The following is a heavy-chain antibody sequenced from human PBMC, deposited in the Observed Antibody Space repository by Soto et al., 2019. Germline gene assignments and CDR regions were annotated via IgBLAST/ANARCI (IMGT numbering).Heavy chain of an antibody. D-gene: IGHD3-16*01. CDR1: RFRLNDYY. CDR2: IPAGATDT. Sequence: GGTLRLSCAAARFRLNDYYMGWVRQAQGRGLEWISYIPAGATDTFYADSVKGRFTVSRDNAENSLFLQMNSLRVEDTAVYYCARPNYGLDYWGQGT. J-gene: IGHJ4*02. CDR3: ARPNYGLDY. V-gene: IGHV3-11*01.